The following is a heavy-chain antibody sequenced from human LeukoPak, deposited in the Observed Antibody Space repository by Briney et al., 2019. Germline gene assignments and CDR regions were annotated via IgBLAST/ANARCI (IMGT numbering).Heavy chain of an antibody. J-gene: IGHJ4*02. CDR3: VTSWNRQQRDY. CDR2: ISSSGSPI. V-gene: IGHV3-11*04. D-gene: IGHD1-1*01. CDR1: GFTFSDYY. Sequence: AGGSLRLSCAASGFTFSDYYMSWIRQAPGKWLEWVSYISSSGSPIFYSDSVKGRFTISRDNAKQSLYLQMDTVTAEDTAVYYCVTSWNRQQRDYWGQGILVTVSS.